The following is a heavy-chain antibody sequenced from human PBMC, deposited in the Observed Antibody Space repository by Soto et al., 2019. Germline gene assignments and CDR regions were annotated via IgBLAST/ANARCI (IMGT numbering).Heavy chain of an antibody. CDR3: ARRGSR. J-gene: IGHJ3*01. V-gene: IGHV3-48*03. CDR1: GFTFSSSE. D-gene: IGHD2-15*01. CDR2: IHPGGQTI. Sequence: PGGSLRLSCAASGFTFSSSEMYWVRQAPWKGLEWISYIHPGGQTIFYAESVKGRFTISRDNAKHSVYLQMNSLRAEDTAVYYCARRGSRWGRGTKVTVSS.